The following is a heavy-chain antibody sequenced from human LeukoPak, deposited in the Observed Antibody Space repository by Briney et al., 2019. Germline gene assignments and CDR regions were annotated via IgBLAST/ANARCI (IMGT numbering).Heavy chain of an antibody. CDR1: GFIFSSYG. CDR2: IRNDGSSE. J-gene: IGHJ4*02. D-gene: IGHD2-15*01. Sequence: GGSLRLSCAASGFIFSSYGMHWVRQAPGKGLEWVAFIRNDGSSEYYADSVKGRFTISRDNAKNSLYLQMNSLRAEDTAVYYCATIPDGYCSGGSCYSDYWGQGTLVTVSS. CDR3: ATIPDGYCSGGSCYSDY. V-gene: IGHV3-30*02.